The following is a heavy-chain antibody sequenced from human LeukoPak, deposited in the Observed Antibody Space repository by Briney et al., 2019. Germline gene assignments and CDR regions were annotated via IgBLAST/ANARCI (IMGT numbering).Heavy chain of an antibody. CDR2: ISWNSGSI. J-gene: IGHJ4*02. V-gene: IGHV3-9*01. CDR3: AKVSEAWELASAALDY. D-gene: IGHD1-26*01. Sequence: PGRSLRLSCAASGFTFDDYAMHWVRQAPGKGLEWVSGISWNSGSIGYADSVKGRFTISRDNAKNSLYLQMNSLRAEDTALYYCAKVSEAWELASAALDYWGQGTLVTVSS. CDR1: GFTFDDYA.